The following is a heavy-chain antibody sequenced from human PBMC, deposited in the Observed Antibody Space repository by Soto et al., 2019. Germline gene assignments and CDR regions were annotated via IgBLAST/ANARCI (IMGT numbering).Heavy chain of an antibody. V-gene: IGHV3-53*01. CDR3: GGLPGGGGY. Sequence: EVQLVESGGGLIQPGGSLRLSCAVSGFTVSNNYMSWVRQAPGKGLEGVSVIYSGGYTAYGDSVKGRFTISRDNSKNTLNLKTNSLGAPHPAVLYWGGLPGGGGYWGQGTLVTVSS. J-gene: IGHJ4*02. CDR2: IYSGGYT. D-gene: IGHD3-10*01. CDR1: GFTVSNNY.